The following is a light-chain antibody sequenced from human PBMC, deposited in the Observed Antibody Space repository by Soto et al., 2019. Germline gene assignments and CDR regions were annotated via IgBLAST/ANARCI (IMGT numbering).Light chain of an antibody. CDR1: SSNIGAGYD. V-gene: IGLV1-40*01. CDR3: QSSDSSLSRV. J-gene: IGLJ1*01. CDR2: GNN. Sequence: QSVLTQPPSVSGAPGQRVTISCTRSSSNIGAGYDIHWYQQPPGTAPKLLIYGNNNRPSGVPDRFSGSKSGTSASLAITGLQAEDEADYYCQSSDSSLSRVFGAGTKVTVL.